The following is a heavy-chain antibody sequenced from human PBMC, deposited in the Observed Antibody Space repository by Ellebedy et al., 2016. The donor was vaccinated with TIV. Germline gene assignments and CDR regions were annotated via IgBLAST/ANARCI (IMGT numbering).Heavy chain of an antibody. Sequence: SETLSLXXTVSDDSFSGYSFYWGWIRQPPGKGLEWIGSISYTGNTYYNPSLKSRVTISVDTSNSHFSLRLNSVTAADTAVYYCARQKEAAMNWFDPWGQGTLVTVSS. CDR3: ARQKEAAMNWFDP. J-gene: IGHJ5*02. CDR2: ISYTGNT. CDR1: DDSFSGYSFY. D-gene: IGHD2-2*01. V-gene: IGHV4-39*01.